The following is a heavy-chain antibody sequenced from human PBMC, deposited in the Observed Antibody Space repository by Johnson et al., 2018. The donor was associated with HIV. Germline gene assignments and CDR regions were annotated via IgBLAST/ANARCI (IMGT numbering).Heavy chain of an antibody. J-gene: IGHJ3*02. CDR3: GKDRAVAGKGHDAFDI. CDR1: GFTFDDYG. CDR2: ISYDGSNI. V-gene: IGHV3-30*18. Sequence: QMQLVESGGGVVRPGGSLRLSCAASGFTFDDYGMNWVRQGPGKGLEWVAVISYDGSNILYADSVKGRFTISRDNSKNTLYLQMNSLRAEDTAVYYSGKDRAVAGKGHDAFDIWGQGTMVTVSS. D-gene: IGHD6-19*01.